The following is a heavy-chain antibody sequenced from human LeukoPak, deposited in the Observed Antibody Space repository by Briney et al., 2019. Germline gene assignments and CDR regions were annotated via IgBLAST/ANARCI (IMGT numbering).Heavy chain of an antibody. V-gene: IGHV4-4*09. D-gene: IGHD3-3*01. CDR2: IYISGST. Sequence: PSETLSLTCTISGVSISSYWWSWIRQPPGKGLEWIGYIYISGSTNYNPPLKSRVTISVDTSKNQFSLKLNSVTAADTAVYYCARQLWSGRDNWFDPWGQGTLVTVSS. CDR3: ARQLWSGRDNWFDP. CDR1: GVSISSYW. J-gene: IGHJ5*02.